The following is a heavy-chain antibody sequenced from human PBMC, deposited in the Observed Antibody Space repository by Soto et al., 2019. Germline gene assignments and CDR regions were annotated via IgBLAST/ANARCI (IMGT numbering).Heavy chain of an antibody. CDR3: ARADYDFWSGSQNWFDP. Sequence: SETLSLTCTVSGGSISSGGYYWSWIRQHPGKGLEWIGYIYYSGSTYYNPSLKSRVTISVDTSKNQFSLKLSPVTAADTAVYYCARADYDFWSGSQNWFDPWGQGTLVTVSS. D-gene: IGHD3-3*01. CDR2: IYYSGST. J-gene: IGHJ5*02. V-gene: IGHV4-31*03. CDR1: GGSISSGGYY.